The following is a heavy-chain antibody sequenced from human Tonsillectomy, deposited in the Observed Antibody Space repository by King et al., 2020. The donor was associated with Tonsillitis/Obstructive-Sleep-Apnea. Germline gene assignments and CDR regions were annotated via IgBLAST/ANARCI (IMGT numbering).Heavy chain of an antibody. D-gene: IGHD3-10*01. CDR1: GFTFSSYA. V-gene: IGHV3-30*01. Sequence: VQPVESGGGVVQPGRSLRLSCAASGFTFSSYAMHWVRQAPGKGLEWVAVISYDGSNKYYADSVKGRFTISRDNSKNTLYLQMNSLRAEDTAVYYCARDEFGDLDYWGQGTLVTVSS. CDR2: ISYDGSNK. CDR3: ARDEFGDLDY. J-gene: IGHJ4*02.